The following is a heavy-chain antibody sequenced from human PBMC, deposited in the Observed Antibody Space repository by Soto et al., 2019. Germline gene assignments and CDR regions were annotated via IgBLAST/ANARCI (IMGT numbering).Heavy chain of an antibody. CDR3: AKDLTMIRGVIYYGMDV. J-gene: IGHJ6*02. V-gene: IGHV3-23*01. Sequence: PGGSLRLSCVISRLTFSNYALNWVRQAPGKGLEWVSSISGSGDTAYYADSVKGRFTISRDNSKNTLYLQMNSLRAEDTAVYYCAKDLTMIRGVIYYGMDVWGQGTTVTVSS. CDR2: ISGSGDTA. D-gene: IGHD3-10*01. CDR1: RLTFSNYA.